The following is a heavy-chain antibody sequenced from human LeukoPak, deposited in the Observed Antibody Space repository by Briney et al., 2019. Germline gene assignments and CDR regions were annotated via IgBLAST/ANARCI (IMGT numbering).Heavy chain of an antibody. V-gene: IGHV3-21*01. D-gene: IGHD5-12*01. CDR2: TSSSSYI. CDR3: ARDIVATVSA. Sequence: GGSLRLSCAASGFTFSSYSMNWVRQAPGKGLEWVSSTSSSSYIYYADSVKGRFTISRDNAKNSLYLQMNSLRAEDTAVYYCARDIVATVSAWGQGTLVTVSS. CDR1: GFTFSSYS. J-gene: IGHJ5*02.